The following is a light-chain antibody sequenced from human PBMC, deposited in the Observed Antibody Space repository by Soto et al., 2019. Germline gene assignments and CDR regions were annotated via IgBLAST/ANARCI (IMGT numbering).Light chain of an antibody. J-gene: IGLJ1*01. CDR2: EVN. V-gene: IGLV2-18*01. Sequence: HSALTQPPSVSGSPGQSVTISCTGTSSDVGSYNRLSWYQQPPGTAPKLIMYEVNTRPSGVPDRFSGSKSGGTACLTISGLQAEDGTNYYCSLYIRGITYVFATGAKVIVL. CDR1: SSDVGSYNR. CDR3: SLYIRGITYV.